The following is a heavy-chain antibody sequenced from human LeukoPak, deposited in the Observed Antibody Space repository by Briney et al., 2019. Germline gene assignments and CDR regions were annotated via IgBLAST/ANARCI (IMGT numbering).Heavy chain of an antibody. D-gene: IGHD3-16*01. CDR2: IGRDGAAN. CDR1: GFTFSSYG. CDR3: AKGMLNYYYMDA. V-gene: IGHV3-30*18. J-gene: IGHJ6*03. Sequence: GGSLRLSCAASGFTFSSYGIHWVRQAPGKGLEWVAVIGRDGAANHYAESVRGRFTISRDNSKKTLYLQMSSLRVEDTAVYYCAKGMLNYYYMDAWGKGTTVTVSS.